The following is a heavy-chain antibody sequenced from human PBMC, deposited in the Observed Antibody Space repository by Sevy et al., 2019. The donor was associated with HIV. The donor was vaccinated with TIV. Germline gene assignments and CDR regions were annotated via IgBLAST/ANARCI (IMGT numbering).Heavy chain of an antibody. D-gene: IGHD2-2*01. V-gene: IGHV4-34*01. CDR1: GGSFSGYY. CDR2: INHSGST. CDR3: ARLRPYCSSTSCPRRDWFDP. Sequence: SETLSLTCAVYGGSFSGYYWSWIRQPPGKGLEWIGEINHSGSTNYNPSLKSRVTISVDTSKYQFSLKLSSVTAADTAVYYCARLRPYCSSTSCPRRDWFDPWGQGTLVTVPS. J-gene: IGHJ5*02.